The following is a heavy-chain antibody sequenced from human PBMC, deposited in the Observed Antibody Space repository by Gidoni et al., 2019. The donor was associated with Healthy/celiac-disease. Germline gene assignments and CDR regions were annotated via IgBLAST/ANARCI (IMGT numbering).Heavy chain of an antibody. J-gene: IGHJ4*02. D-gene: IGHD6-19*01. CDR1: GYTFTGYY. CDR2: INPNSGGT. V-gene: IGHV1-2*02. CDR3: ARGPYSSGWCIDY. Sequence: QVQLVQSGAEVKNLGASVKVTGKASGYTFTGYYMHWVRQAPGQGLEWMGWINPNSGGTNYAQKFQGRVTMTRDTSISTAYMELSRLRSGDTAVYYCARGPYSSGWCIDYWGQGTLVTVSS.